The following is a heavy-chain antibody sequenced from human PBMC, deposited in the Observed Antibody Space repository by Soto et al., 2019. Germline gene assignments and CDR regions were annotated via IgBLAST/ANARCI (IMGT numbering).Heavy chain of an antibody. J-gene: IGHJ5*02. Sequence: GSLRLSCAASGFNFSNHWMHWVRQRPAEGLVWVSRITSDGKSKAYAESVKGRFAISRDNAKNTLYLQMNGLTAEDTAVYYCARESGDWPLNWFDPWGQGTLVTVSS. CDR3: ARESGDWPLNWFDP. CDR1: GFNFSNHW. D-gene: IGHD2-21*02. CDR2: ITSDGKSK. V-gene: IGHV3-74*01.